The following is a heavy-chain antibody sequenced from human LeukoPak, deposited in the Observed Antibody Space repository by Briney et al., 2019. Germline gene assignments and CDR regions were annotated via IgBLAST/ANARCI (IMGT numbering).Heavy chain of an antibody. CDR1: GFTFSSYG. CDR2: IWYDGSNK. Sequence: GGSLRLSCAASGFTFSSYGMHWVRQAPGKGLEWVAVIWYDGSNKYYADSVKGRFTISRDNSKNTLYLQMNILRAEDTAVYYCARVILSAYGGGACYPLNGMDVWAKGPRSPSP. D-gene: IGHD2-21*02. CDR3: ARVILSAYGGGACYPLNGMDV. J-gene: IGHJ6*02. V-gene: IGHV3-33*01.